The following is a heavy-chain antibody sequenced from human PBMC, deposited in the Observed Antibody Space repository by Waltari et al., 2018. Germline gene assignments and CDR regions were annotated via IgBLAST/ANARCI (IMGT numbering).Heavy chain of an antibody. Sequence: QVQLQESGPGLVKPSETLSLTCTVSGGSISSYYWSWIRQPPGKGLEWIGYIYYSGSTNYTPSLKSRVTISVDTSKNQFSLKLSSVTAADTAVYYCARVENSYSYGIDYWGQGTLVTISS. D-gene: IGHD5-18*01. CDR2: IYYSGST. V-gene: IGHV4-59*01. CDR3: ARVENSYSYGIDY. CDR1: GGSISSYY. J-gene: IGHJ4*02.